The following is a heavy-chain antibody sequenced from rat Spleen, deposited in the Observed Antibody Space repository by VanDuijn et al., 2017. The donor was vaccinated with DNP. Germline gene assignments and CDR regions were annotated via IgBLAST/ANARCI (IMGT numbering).Heavy chain of an antibody. J-gene: IGHJ2*01. D-gene: IGHD1-2*01. V-gene: IGHV2-19*01. CDR1: GFSLTNYH. CDR3: TRDDTIAAIWY. Sequence: QVQLKESGPGLVQPSQTLSLTCTVSGFSLTNYHVDWVRQPPGKGLEWMGRIQSDGNTDYNSPLKSRLTISRDTSKSQVFLRMNSLQTEDTAIYFCTRDDTIAAIWYWGQGVMVTVSS. CDR2: IQSDGNT.